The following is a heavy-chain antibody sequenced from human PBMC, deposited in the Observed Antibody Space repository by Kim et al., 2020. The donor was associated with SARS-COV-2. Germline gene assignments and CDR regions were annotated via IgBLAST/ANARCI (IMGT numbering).Heavy chain of an antibody. J-gene: IGHJ6*02. CDR2: INPIRGST. CDR3: ASRDCCSPGYYCDGMDV. V-gene: IGHV1-46*01. CDR1: GYTFTSYS. D-gene: IGHD2-21*01. Sequence: ASVKVSCKASGYTFTSYSMHWVRQAPGQGLEWMGIINPIRGSTSYAQKFQGRVTMTTDTSTSTGYMELSSLRSEDTAVYYCASRDCCSPGYYCDGMDVWGQGTTVTVSS.